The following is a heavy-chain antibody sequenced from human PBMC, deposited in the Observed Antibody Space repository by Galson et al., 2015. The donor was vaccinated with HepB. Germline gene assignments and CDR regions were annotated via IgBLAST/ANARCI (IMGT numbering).Heavy chain of an antibody. CDR3: TAPQDSSLEWLLQRGYGMDV. CDR2: IVVGSGNT. V-gene: IGHV1-58*02. Sequence: SVKVSCKASGFTFTSSAMQWVRQAREQRLEWIGWIVVGSGNTNYAQKFQERVTITRDMSTSTAYMELNSLKTEDTAVYYCTAPQDSSLEWLLQRGYGMDVWGQGTTVTVSS. CDR1: GFTFTSSA. D-gene: IGHD3-3*01. J-gene: IGHJ6*02.